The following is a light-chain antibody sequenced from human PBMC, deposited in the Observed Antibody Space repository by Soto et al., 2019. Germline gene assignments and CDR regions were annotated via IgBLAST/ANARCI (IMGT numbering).Light chain of an antibody. CDR2: LNSDGSH. Sequence: QLVLTQSPSASASLGASVKLTCTLSSGHSSDAIAWHQQQPEKGPRFLMNLNSDGSHTKGDGIPDRFSGSSSGAERYLTISSLQYEDEADYYCQTWGTGIVIFGGGTKLTVL. CDR1: SGHSSDA. V-gene: IGLV4-69*01. J-gene: IGLJ2*01. CDR3: QTWGTGIVI.